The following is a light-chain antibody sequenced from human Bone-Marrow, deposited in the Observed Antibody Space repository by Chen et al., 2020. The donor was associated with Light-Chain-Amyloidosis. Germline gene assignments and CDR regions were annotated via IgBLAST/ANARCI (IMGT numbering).Light chain of an antibody. CDR1: SSDVGGDNH. J-gene: IGLJ1*01. CDR3: SSYTITNTLV. Sequence: ALTQTASVSGSPGQSITISCTGTSSDVGGDNHVSWYQQHPDKAPKRMIYEVTNRPSWVPDRFSGSKSDNTAALTISGLQTEDEADYFCSSYTITNTLVFGSGTRVTVL. CDR2: EVT. V-gene: IGLV2-14*01.